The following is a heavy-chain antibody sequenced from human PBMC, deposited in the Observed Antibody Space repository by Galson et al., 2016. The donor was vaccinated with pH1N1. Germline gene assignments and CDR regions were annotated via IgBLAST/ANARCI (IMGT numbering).Heavy chain of an antibody. CDR2: ISSDETET. V-gene: IGHV3-74*01. J-gene: IGHJ4*02. Sequence: SLRLSCAGSGYTFSAFWMHWVRQVPGKGLVWISRISSDETETFYADSVKGRFTISRDNAKNTLYLQMTSLTVDDTAMYYCTRDGTDWSNNIDFWGQGTLVTVSS. D-gene: IGHD3-9*01. CDR3: TRDGTDWSNNIDF. CDR1: GYTFSAFW.